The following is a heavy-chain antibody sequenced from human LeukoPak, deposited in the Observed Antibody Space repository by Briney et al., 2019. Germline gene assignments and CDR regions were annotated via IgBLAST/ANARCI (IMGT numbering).Heavy chain of an antibody. CDR1: GFTFSSSA. J-gene: IGHJ4*02. Sequence: PGGSLRLSCAASGFTFSSSAMSWVRQAPGKGLEWISGISGRGVTTYYADSVKGRFTISRDNSHNTLYLQMHSLRAEDTAIYYCAKDSSRTVTYFDYWGQGTLVTVSS. D-gene: IGHD2-8*02. V-gene: IGHV3-23*01. CDR3: AKDSSRTVTYFDY. CDR2: ISGRGVTT.